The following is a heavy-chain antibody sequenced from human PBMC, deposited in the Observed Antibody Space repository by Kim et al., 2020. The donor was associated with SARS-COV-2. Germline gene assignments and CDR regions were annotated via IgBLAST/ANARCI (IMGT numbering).Heavy chain of an antibody. Sequence: DSLKGRFTMSSDKAENSLYLESNSLRAEDTAVYYCARVAVGASSWHYFDSWGQGTLVTVSS. V-gene: IGHV3-11*01. J-gene: IGHJ4*02. D-gene: IGHD6-13*01. CDR3: ARVAVGASSWHYFDS.